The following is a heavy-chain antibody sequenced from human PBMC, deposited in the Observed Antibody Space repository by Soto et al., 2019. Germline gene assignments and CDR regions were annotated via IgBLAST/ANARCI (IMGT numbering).Heavy chain of an antibody. V-gene: IGHV3-21*06. CDR2: ISSSGGYI. D-gene: IGHD3-10*01. J-gene: IGHJ3*02. Sequence: GGSLRLSCAASGFTFSSYSMNWVRQAPGKGLEWVSSISSSGGYIYYGDSVKGRFTISRDNAKNSLHLQMNSLRAEDTAVYYCARDLSSYYPDAFDIWGQGTMVTVSS. CDR1: GFTFSSYS. CDR3: ARDLSSYYPDAFDI.